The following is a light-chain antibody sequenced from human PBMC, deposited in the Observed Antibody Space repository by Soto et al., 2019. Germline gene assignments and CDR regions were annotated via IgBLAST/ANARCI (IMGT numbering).Light chain of an antibody. Sequence: EIVLTQSPGTLSLSPGERATLSCRASQSLSSNYLPWYQQRPGQSPRLLVYGASSRATGIPDRFSGSGFGTDFALTISRLEPEDSAVYYCHQYDNAPFTFGPGTRVGIK. J-gene: IGKJ3*01. V-gene: IGKV3-20*01. CDR2: GAS. CDR1: QSLSSNY. CDR3: HQYDNAPFT.